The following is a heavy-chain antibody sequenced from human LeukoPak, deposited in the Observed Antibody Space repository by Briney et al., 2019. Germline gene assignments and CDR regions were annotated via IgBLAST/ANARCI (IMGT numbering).Heavy chain of an antibody. J-gene: IGHJ6*03. Sequence: SETLSLTCTVSGGSISSYYWSWIRQPPGKGLEWIGYIYYTGSTNYNPSLRSRVTISVDTSKNQFSLKLSSVTAADTAVYYCARSSEGRYYYDSSGFSYYYYYMDVWGKGTTVTISS. V-gene: IGHV4-59*01. CDR2: IYYTGST. D-gene: IGHD3-22*01. CDR1: GGSISSYY. CDR3: ARSSEGRYYYDSSGFSYYYYYMDV.